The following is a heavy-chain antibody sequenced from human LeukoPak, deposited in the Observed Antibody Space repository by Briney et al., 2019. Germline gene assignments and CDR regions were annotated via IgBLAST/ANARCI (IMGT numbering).Heavy chain of an antibody. V-gene: IGHV3-23*01. CDR1: GFTFSSYA. D-gene: IGHD6-13*01. Sequence: GSLRLSCAASGFTFSSYAMSWVRQAPGKGLEWVSAISGSGGSTYYADSVKGRFTISRDNSKNTLYLQMNSLRAEDPAVYYCTLEAGQLVGFFDYWGQGTLVTVSS. J-gene: IGHJ4*02. CDR2: ISGSGGST. CDR3: TLEAGQLVGFFDY.